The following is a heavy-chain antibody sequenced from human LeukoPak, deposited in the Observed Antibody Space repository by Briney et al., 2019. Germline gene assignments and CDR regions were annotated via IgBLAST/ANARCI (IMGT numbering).Heavy chain of an antibody. D-gene: IGHD5-18*01. CDR3: ARTADRHPAMLEGHFDY. CDR2: VNHSGSS. CDR1: GVSISSSNSY. Sequence: SETLSLTCTVSGVSISSSNSYWGWIRQSPGKGLEWIGEVNHSGSSNYNPSLKSQVTISVDTSKNQFSLRLNSVTAADTAVYYCARTADRHPAMLEGHFDYWGQGTLVTVTS. V-gene: IGHV4-39*07. J-gene: IGHJ4*02.